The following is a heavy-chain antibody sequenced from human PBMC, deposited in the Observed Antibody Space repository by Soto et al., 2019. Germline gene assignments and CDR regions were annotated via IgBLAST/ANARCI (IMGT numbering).Heavy chain of an antibody. D-gene: IGHD6-6*01. CDR3: ARPEYSSSWSAFDI. V-gene: IGHV5-51*01. J-gene: IGHJ3*02. CDR2: IYPVDSET. Sequence: GEALNISCTCSGYTFTSYCIGCMLPMPRKVLEWMGIIYPVDSETRYSRFXEAXATISADKSISTAYLQWSSLKASDTAMYYCARPEYSSSWSAFDIWGQGTMVTVSS. CDR1: GYTFTSYC.